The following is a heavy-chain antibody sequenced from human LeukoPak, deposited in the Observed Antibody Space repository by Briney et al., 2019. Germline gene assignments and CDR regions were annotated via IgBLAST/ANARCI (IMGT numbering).Heavy chain of an antibody. CDR2: IYHSGST. J-gene: IGHJ5*02. CDR3: AREKAAVPSSWYPGGNWFDP. CDR1: GYSISSGYY. V-gene: IGHV4-38-2*02. D-gene: IGHD6-13*01. Sequence: SETLSLTCTVSGYSISSGYYWGWIRQPPGKGLEWIGSIYHSGSTYYNPSLKSRVTISVDTSKNQFSLKLSSVTAADTAVYYCAREKAAVPSSWYPGGNWFDPWGQGTLVTVSS.